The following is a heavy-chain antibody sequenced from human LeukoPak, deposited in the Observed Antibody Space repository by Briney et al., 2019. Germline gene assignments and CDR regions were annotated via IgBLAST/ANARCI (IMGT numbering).Heavy chain of an antibody. J-gene: IGHJ4*02. Sequence: GESLKISCKGSGYSITSYWIGWVRQMPGKGLKWTGIIYPGDSDTRYSPSFQGQVTISADKSISTAYLQWSSLKASDTAMYYCARFLYCGGDCYSGQDYWGQGTLVTVSS. CDR2: IYPGDSDT. V-gene: IGHV5-51*01. CDR1: GYSITSYW. CDR3: ARFLYCGGDCYSGQDY. D-gene: IGHD2-21*02.